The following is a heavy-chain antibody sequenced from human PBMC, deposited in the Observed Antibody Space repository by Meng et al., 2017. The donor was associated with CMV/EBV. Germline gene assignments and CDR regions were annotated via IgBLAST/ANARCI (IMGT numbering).Heavy chain of an antibody. V-gene: IGHV3-53*01. CDR1: GFNVSSNY. CDR3: ARAQDKGYSSGWLYFDY. J-gene: IGHJ4*01. CDR2: IYSGGST. Sequence: GASLKISCAASGFNVSSNYMSWVRQAPGKGLEWVSVIYSGGSTYYADSVKGRFTISRDNSKNTLYLQMNSLRADDTAVYYCARAQDKGYSSGWLYFDYWGQGTLVTVSS. D-gene: IGHD6-19*01.